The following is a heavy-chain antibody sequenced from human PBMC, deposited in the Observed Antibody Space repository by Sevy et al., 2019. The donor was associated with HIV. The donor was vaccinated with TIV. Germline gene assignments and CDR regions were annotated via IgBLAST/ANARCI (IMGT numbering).Heavy chain of an antibody. V-gene: IGHV1-46*01. Sequence: ASVKVSCKASGYSFTTYYLHWVRQAPGQGLEWMGIFNPCDGTATYAQKFQGRVTMTRDTSTSTVYMELNSLRSEDMAVYYCARDFRNTVPNDAYDIWGQGTMVTVSS. CDR1: GYSFTTYY. J-gene: IGHJ3*02. CDR2: FNPCDGTA. D-gene: IGHD4-17*01. CDR3: ARDFRNTVPNDAYDI.